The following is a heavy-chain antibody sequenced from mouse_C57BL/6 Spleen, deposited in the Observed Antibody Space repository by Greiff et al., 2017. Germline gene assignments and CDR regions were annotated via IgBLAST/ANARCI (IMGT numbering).Heavy chain of an antibody. CDR3: TRRTTVDAIDY. D-gene: IGHD1-1*01. V-gene: IGHV1-15*01. CDR1: GYTFTDYE. CDR2: IDPETGGT. J-gene: IGHJ4*01. Sequence: QVQLQQSGAELVRPGASVTLSCKASGYTFTDYEMHWVKQTPVHGLEWIGAIDPETGGTAYNQKFKGKAILTADKSSSTAYMELRSLTSEDSAVYYCTRRTTVDAIDYWGQGTSVTVSS.